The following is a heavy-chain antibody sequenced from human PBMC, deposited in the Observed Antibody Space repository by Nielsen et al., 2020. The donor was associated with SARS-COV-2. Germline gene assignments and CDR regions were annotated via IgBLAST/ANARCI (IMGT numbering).Heavy chain of an antibody. J-gene: IGHJ4*02. CDR3: VRETGHYYDV. Sequence: SETLSLTCTVSGGSISSYYWSWIRQPPGKGLEWIGYIYYSGSTNYNPSLKSRVTISVDTSKNQFSLKLSSVTAADTAVYYCVRETGHYYDVWGQGTLVTVSS. V-gene: IGHV4-59*13. CDR1: GGSISSYY. CDR2: IYYSGST.